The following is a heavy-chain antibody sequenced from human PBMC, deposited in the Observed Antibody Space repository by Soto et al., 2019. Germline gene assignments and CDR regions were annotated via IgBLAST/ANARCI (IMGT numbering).Heavy chain of an antibody. CDR3: ARSRGPRFYYGMDV. CDR1: GGTFSSYA. J-gene: IGHJ6*02. CDR2: IIPIFGTA. D-gene: IGHD1-26*01. V-gene: IGHV1-69*13. Sequence: ASVKVSCKASGGTFSSYAISWVRQAPGQGLEWMGGIIPIFGTANYAQKFQGRVTITADESTSTAYMELSSLRSEDTAVYYCARSRGPRFYYGMDVWGQGTTVTVSS.